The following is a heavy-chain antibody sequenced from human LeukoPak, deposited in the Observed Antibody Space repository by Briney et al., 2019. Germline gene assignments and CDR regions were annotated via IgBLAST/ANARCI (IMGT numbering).Heavy chain of an antibody. CDR2: INPNSGGT. CDR3: ARKTYGSGSYEFDY. CDR1: GGTFSSYA. D-gene: IGHD3-10*01. Sequence: GSSVKVSCKASGGTFSSYAISWVRQAPGQGLEWMGRINPNSGGTNYAQKFQGWVTMTRDTSISTAYMELSRLRSDDTAVYYCARKTYGSGSYEFDYWGQGTLVTVSS. J-gene: IGHJ4*02. V-gene: IGHV1-2*04.